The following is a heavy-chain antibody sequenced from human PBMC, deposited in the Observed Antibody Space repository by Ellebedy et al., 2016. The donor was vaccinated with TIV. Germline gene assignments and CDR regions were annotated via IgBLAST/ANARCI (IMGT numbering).Heavy chain of an antibody. CDR1: GYNFANYW. Sequence: GESLKISXKGFGYNFANYWIAWVRQVPGKGLEWMGFILPGDSSIRYSPSFQGQVTISADKSINTAYLQWSGLKASDTAMYYCARHIYAGTYYHDNWGQGILVTVSS. CDR2: ILPGDSSI. CDR3: ARHIYAGTYYHDN. D-gene: IGHD2/OR15-2a*01. V-gene: IGHV5-51*01. J-gene: IGHJ4*02.